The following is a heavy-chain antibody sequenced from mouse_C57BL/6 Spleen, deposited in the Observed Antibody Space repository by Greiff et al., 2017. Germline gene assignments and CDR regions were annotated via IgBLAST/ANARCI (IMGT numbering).Heavy chain of an antibody. V-gene: IGHV1-50*01. CDR1: GYTFTSYW. CDR3: ARWRDY. J-gene: IGHJ4*01. Sequence: QVLLQQPGAELVKPGASVKLSCKASGYTFTSYWMQWVKQRPGQGLEWIGEIDPSDSYTNSNQKFKGKATLTVDTSSSTAYMQLSRLTSEDSAVYYCARWRDYWGQGTSVTVSS. CDR2: IDPSDSYT.